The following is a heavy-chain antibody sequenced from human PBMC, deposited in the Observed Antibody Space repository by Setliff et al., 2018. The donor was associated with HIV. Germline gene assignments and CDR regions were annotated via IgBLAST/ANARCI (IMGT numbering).Heavy chain of an antibody. V-gene: IGHV4-59*11. Sequence: TSETLSLTCTVSGGSISSHYWSWIRQPPGKGLEWIGSIYYSGSTNYNPSLKSRVTISVDTPKNQFPLRLSSVTAADTAVYYCARIAGYSSGWYFDYWGQGTLVTVSS. J-gene: IGHJ4*02. CDR3: ARIAGYSSGWYFDY. CDR2: IYYSGST. D-gene: IGHD6-19*01. CDR1: GGSISSHY.